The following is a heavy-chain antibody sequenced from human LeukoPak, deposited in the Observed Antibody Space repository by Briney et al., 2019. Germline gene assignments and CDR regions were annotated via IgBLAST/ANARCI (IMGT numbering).Heavy chain of an antibody. J-gene: IGHJ4*02. Sequence: GGSLRLSCAASGFTFSNYALSWVRQAPGKGLAWVSIISGSAGSTYYADSVRGRFTISRNNSKNTLYLQMNSLRAEDTAVYYCAKSASRYYFDYWGQGTLVSVSS. CDR1: GFTFSNYA. CDR2: ISGSAGST. V-gene: IGHV3-23*01. CDR3: AKSASRYYFDY.